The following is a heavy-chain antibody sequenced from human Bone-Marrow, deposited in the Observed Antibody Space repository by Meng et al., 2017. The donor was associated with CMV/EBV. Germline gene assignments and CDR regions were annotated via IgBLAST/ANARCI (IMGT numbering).Heavy chain of an antibody. Sequence: AGKASGYTFTSDGISWVRQAPGQGLEWMGWISAYNGNTNYAQKLQGRVTMTTDTSTSTAYMELRSLRSDDTAVYYCARGQLPPRFDPWGQGTLVTVSS. CDR1: GYTFTSDG. CDR3: ARGQLPPRFDP. CDR2: ISAYNGNT. V-gene: IGHV1-18*01. J-gene: IGHJ5*02. D-gene: IGHD2-2*01.